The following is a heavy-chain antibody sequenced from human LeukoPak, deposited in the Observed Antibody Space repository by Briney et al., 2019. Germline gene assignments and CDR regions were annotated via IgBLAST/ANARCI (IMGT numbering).Heavy chain of an antibody. CDR1: GFTFRHYE. Sequence: GGSLRLSCAASGFTFRHYEMNWVRQAPGKGLEWISYIDIAGTQYYADSVTGRFTISRDNDKSLLYLQMNSLGPEDTAIYYCARDSSSGWPNTFDSWGQGTLVTVSS. J-gene: IGHJ4*02. CDR3: ARDSSSGWPNTFDS. V-gene: IGHV3-48*03. CDR2: IDIAGTQ. D-gene: IGHD3-22*01.